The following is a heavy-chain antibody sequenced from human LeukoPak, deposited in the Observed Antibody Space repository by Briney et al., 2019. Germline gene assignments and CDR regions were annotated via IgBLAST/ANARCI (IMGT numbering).Heavy chain of an antibody. J-gene: IGHJ4*02. CDR2: INPNSGET. CDR1: GYTFTGYY. V-gene: IGHV1-2*02. Sequence: ASVKVSCKASGYTFTGYYMDWVRQAPGQGLEWMGWINPNSGETKYAQKFQGRVTMTRDTSISTAYMELSRLRSDETAVYYCGTLLSNAAFDYWGQGTLVTVSS. D-gene: IGHD6-25*01. CDR3: GTLLSNAAFDY.